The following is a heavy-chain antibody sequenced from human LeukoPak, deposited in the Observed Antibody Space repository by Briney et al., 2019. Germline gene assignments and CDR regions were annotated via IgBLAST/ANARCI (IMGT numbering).Heavy chain of an antibody. V-gene: IGHV4-34*01. CDR1: GGSFSGYY. J-gene: IGHJ3*02. D-gene: IGHD1-26*01. CDR2: INHSGST. CDR3: ARDRIVGATSSLAAFDI. Sequence: SETLSLTCAVYGGSFSGYYWSWIRQPPGKGLDGIGEINHSGSTNYNPSLKSRVTISVDTSKNQFSLKLSSVTAADTAVYYCARDRIVGATSSLAAFDIWGQGTMVTVSS.